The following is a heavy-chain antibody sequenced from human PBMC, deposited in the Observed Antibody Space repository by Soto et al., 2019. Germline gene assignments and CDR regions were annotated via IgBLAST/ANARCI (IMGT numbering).Heavy chain of an antibody. V-gene: IGHV3-48*02. D-gene: IGHD2-2*02. Sequence: EVQLVESGGGLVQPGGSLRLSCAASGFTFSSYSMNWVRQAPGKGLEWVSYISSSSSTIYYADSVKGRFTISRDNAKNSLYLQMNSLRDEDTAVYYCASGDRYCSSTSCYTGSLFWFDPWGQGTLVTVSS. J-gene: IGHJ5*02. CDR3: ASGDRYCSSTSCYTGSLFWFDP. CDR1: GFTFSSYS. CDR2: ISSSSSTI.